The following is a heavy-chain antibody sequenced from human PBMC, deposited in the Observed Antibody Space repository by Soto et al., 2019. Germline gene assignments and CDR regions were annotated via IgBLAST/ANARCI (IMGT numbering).Heavy chain of an antibody. CDR1: GFTFSNFW. Sequence: EGQLVESGGGLVQPGGSLRLSCAASGFTFSNFWVHWVRQAPGKGLVWVSRASPDGRSTSYADSVKGRFTISRDNAKNTLYMEMNSLRAEDTAVYYCASHGSGDDFWFDPWGQGTLVTVSS. CDR2: ASPDGRST. D-gene: IGHD1-1*01. CDR3: ASHGSGDDFWFDP. V-gene: IGHV3-74*01. J-gene: IGHJ5*02.